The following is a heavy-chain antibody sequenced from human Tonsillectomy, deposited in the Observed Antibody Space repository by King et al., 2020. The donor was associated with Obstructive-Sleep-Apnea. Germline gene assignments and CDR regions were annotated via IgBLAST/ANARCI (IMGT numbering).Heavy chain of an antibody. Sequence: VQLVESGAEVKKPGESLKISCKGSGYSFTSYFIGWVRQMPGKGLEWMGFIYPGDSDTRYSPSFQGHVTISADKSISTAYLQWSSLKASDTAMYYCARRGDILTAYPLLPDYWGQGTLVTVSS. D-gene: IGHD3-9*01. CDR1: GYSFTSYF. V-gene: IGHV5-51*01. J-gene: IGHJ4*02. CDR3: ARRGDILTAYPLLPDY. CDR2: IYPGDSDT.